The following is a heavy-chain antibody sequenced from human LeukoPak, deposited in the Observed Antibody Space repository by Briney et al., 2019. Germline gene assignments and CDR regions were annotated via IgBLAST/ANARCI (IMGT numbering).Heavy chain of an antibody. Sequence: SETLSLTCTVSGGSISSGSYYWSWIRQPAGKGLEWIGRIYTSGSTSYNPSLKSRVTISVDTSKNQFSLKLSSVTAADTAVYYCARWPSLREWFDYYGMDVWGQGTTVTVSS. J-gene: IGHJ6*02. V-gene: IGHV4-61*02. D-gene: IGHD3-3*01. CDR2: IYTSGST. CDR3: ARWPSLREWFDYYGMDV. CDR1: GGSISSGSYY.